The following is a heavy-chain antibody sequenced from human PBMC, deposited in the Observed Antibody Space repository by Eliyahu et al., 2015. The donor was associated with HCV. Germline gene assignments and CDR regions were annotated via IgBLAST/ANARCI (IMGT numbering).Heavy chain of an antibody. Sequence: LVQPGGSLRLSCAASGFTFSTSTMGWVRQAPGKGLEWVSSIPPGGGTTYYTDSVKGRFTISRDDSKNTLYLQMNSLRAEDTALYYCAKGVVGTYYAAFDIWGQGTMVTLSS. CDR2: IPPGGGTT. J-gene: IGHJ3*02. CDR3: AKGVVGTYYAAFDI. D-gene: IGHD3-3*01. V-gene: IGHV3-23*01. CDR1: GFTFSTST.